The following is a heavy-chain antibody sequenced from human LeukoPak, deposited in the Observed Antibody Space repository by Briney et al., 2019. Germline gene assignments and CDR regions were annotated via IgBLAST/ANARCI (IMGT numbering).Heavy chain of an antibody. D-gene: IGHD1-26*01. CDR1: GYTFTSYD. V-gene: IGHV1-8*01. J-gene: IGHJ6*02. CDR2: TNPNSGNT. CDR3: AREGQWELLNYYYYGMDV. Sequence: ASVKVSCKASGYTFTSYDINWARQATGQGLEWMGWTNPNSGNTGYAQKFQGRVTMTRNTSISTAYMELSSLRSEDTAVYYCAREGQWELLNYYYYGMDVWGQGTTVTVSS.